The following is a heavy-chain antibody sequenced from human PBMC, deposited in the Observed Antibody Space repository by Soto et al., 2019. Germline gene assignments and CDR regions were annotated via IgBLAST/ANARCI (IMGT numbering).Heavy chain of an antibody. CDR3: ARQYGYYCSGGSCYDYYGMDV. CDR1: GYSFTSYW. D-gene: IGHD2-15*01. Sequence: PGESLKISCKGSGYSFTSYWIGWVRQMPGKGLEWMGIIYPGDSDTRYSPSFQGQVTISADKSISTAYLQWSSLKASDTAMYYCARQYGYYCSGGSCYDYYGMDVWGQGTTVTVSS. CDR2: IYPGDSDT. J-gene: IGHJ6*02. V-gene: IGHV5-51*01.